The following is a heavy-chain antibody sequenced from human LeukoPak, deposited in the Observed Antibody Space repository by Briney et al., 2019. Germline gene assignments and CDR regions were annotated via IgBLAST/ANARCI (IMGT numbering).Heavy chain of an antibody. CDR1: GFTLDDYG. V-gene: IGHV3-20*04. J-gene: IGHJ4*02. CDR3: ARVISGWSPDY. CDR2: INWNGGST. D-gene: IGHD6-19*01. Sequence: GGSLRLACAASGFTLDDYGMSWVRQAPGKGLEWVSGINWNGGSTGYADSVKGRFTISRDNAKNSLYLQMNSLRAEDTALYYCARVISGWSPDYWGQGTLVTVSS.